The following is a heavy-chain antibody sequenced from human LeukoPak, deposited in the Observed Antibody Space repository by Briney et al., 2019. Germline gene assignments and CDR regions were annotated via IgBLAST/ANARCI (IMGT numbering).Heavy chain of an antibody. CDR2: ISGSGGST. D-gene: IGHD6-19*01. CDR3: AKRATSSGWGAPIDY. V-gene: IGHV3-23*01. CDR1: GFTFSSYA. Sequence: PGGSLRLSCAASGFTFSSYAMSWVRQAPGKGLEWVSAISGSGGSTYYTDSVKGRFTISRDNSKNTLYLQMNSLRAEDTAVYYCAKRATSSGWGAPIDYWGQGALVTVSS. J-gene: IGHJ4*02.